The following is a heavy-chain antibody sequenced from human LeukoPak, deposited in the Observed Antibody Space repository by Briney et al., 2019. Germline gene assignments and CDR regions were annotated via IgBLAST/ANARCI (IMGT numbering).Heavy chain of an antibody. V-gene: IGHV1-18*01. CDR1: GYTFTSYG. Sequence: ASVTVSCKASGYTFTSYGISWVRQAPGQGLEWMGWISAYNGNTNYAQKLQGRVTMATDTSTSTAYMELRSLRSDDTAVYYCARGRKGGYDSSGYYYNYYYYYMDVWGKGTTVTVSS. CDR3: ARGRKGGYDSSGYYYNYYYYYMDV. CDR2: ISAYNGNT. J-gene: IGHJ6*03. D-gene: IGHD3-22*01.